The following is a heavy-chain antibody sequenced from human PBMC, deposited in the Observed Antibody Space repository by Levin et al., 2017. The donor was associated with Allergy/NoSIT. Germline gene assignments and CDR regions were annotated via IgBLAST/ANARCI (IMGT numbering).Heavy chain of an antibody. D-gene: IGHD3-10*01. CDR3: ARHTALLWFEELVFDS. Sequence: ESLKISCTVSGGSFITRSYFWAWIRQPPGKGLEWLGSIYYSGTTYYNPSLKSRLTISIDTSTNQFSLKLRSVTAADTAVYYCARHTALLWFEELVFDSWGQGKLVAVSS. V-gene: IGHV4-39*01. J-gene: IGHJ4*02. CDR1: GGSFITRSYF. CDR2: IYYSGTT.